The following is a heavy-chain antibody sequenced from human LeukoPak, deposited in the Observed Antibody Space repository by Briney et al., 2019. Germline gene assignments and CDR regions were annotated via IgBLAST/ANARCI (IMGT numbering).Heavy chain of an antibody. CDR2: IYYSGST. CDR1: DGSISSSSYY. D-gene: IGHD5-18*01. CDR3: ARDTAMATSDY. V-gene: IGHV4-39*01. Sequence: SETLSLTCTVSDGSISSSSYYWGWIRQPPGKGLEWIGSIYYSGSTYYNPSLKSRVTISVDTSKNQFSLKLSSVTAADTAVYYCARDTAMATSDYWGQGTLVTVSS. J-gene: IGHJ4*02.